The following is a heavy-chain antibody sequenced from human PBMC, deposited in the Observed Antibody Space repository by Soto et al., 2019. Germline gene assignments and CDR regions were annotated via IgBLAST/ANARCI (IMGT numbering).Heavy chain of an antibody. CDR3: AISDCSGGSCYMLDY. D-gene: IGHD2-15*01. V-gene: IGHV1-8*01. CDR1: GYTFTSYD. Sequence: QVQLVQSGAEVKKPGASVKVSCKASGYTFTSYDINGVRQAPGQGLEWMGWMSPNTGNTGQAQRFQGGPTMTRNTSISTAYMELTRLKSEDTAVYYCAISDCSGGSCYMLDYWGQGTLVTVSS. CDR2: MSPNTGNT. J-gene: IGHJ4*02.